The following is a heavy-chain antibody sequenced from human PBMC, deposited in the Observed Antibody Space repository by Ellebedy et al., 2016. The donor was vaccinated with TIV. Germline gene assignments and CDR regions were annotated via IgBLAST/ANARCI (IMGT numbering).Heavy chain of an antibody. D-gene: IGHD2-2*01. CDR1: GYSFTSYW. CDR2: IYPGDSDT. V-gene: IGHV5-51*01. J-gene: IGHJ3*02. Sequence: GGSLRLSXKGSGYSFTSYWIGWVRQMPGKGLEWMGIIYPGDSDTRYSPSFQGQVTISADKSISTAYLQWSSLKASDTAMYYCARPGSYCSSTSCYWNDAFDIWGQGTMVTVSS. CDR3: ARPGSYCSSTSCYWNDAFDI.